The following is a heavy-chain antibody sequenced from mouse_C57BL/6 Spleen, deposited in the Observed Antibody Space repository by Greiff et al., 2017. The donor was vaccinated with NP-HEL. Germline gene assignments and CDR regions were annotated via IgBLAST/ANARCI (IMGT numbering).Heavy chain of an antibody. CDR2: IYPGSGNT. D-gene: IGHD2-4*01. CDR3: ARKEGDYGYAMDY. Sequence: QVQLQQSGAELVRPGASVKLSCKASGYTFTDYYINWVKQRPGQGLEWIARIYPGSGNTYYNEKFKGKATLTAEKSSSTAYMQLSSLTSEDSAVYFCARKEGDYGYAMDYWGQGTSVTVSS. CDR1: GYTFTDYY. J-gene: IGHJ4*01. V-gene: IGHV1-76*01.